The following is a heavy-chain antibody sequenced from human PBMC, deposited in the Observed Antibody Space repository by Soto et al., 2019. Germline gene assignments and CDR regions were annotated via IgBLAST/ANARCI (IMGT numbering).Heavy chain of an antibody. J-gene: IGHJ4*02. CDR3: ARVPDY. V-gene: IGHV1-46*01. Sequence: ASVKVSCKASGYIFTSCYIHWVRQAPGQGLEWMGWINPFDGSRMFAQSFQGRVTMTRDTSTSTVYTEVSSLRSEDTAVYYCARVPDYWGQGILVTVSS. D-gene: IGHD2-2*01. CDR1: GYIFTSCY. CDR2: INPFDGSR.